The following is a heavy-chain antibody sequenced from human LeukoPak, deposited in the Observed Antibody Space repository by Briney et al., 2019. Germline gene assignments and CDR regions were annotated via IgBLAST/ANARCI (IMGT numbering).Heavy chain of an antibody. Sequence: QASETLSLTCTLSGGSFSISTSHYNWGWIRQPPGKGLEWVGTIYYSGTTYYNPSLKSRVTISAGTSENQLSLNLTSVTVADTAVYFCARRSPRTRSGSFRHFDYWGQGILVTVSS. D-gene: IGHD6-19*01. CDR1: GGSFSISTSHYN. CDR3: ARRSPRTRSGSFRHFDY. V-gene: IGHV4-39*01. J-gene: IGHJ4*02. CDR2: IYYSGTT.